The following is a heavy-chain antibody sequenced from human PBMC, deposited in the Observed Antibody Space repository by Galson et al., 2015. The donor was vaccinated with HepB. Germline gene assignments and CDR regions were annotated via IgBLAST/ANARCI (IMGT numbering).Heavy chain of an antibody. Sequence: TLSLTCAVSGGSISSGGYSWSWIRQPPGKGLEWIGYIYHSGSTYYNPSLKSRVTISVDRSKNQFSLKLSSVTAADTAVYYCARASVWSGYKSLFDYWGQGTLVTVSS. J-gene: IGHJ4*02. CDR1: GGSISSGGYS. D-gene: IGHD3-3*01. CDR3: ARASVWSGYKSLFDY. V-gene: IGHV4-30-2*01. CDR2: IYHSGST.